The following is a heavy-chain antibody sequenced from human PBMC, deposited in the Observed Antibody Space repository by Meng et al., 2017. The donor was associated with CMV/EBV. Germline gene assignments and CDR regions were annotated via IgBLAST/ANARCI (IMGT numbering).Heavy chain of an antibody. CDR2: IYYSGST. CDR3: ARVMGPNRTPYYFDY. J-gene: IGHJ4*02. D-gene: IGHD1-14*01. CDR1: GGSISSGDYY. Sequence: QVQLQESGPGLVKPSQTLSLTCTVSGGSISSGDYYWSWIRQPPGKGLEWIGYIYYSGSTYYNPSLKSRVTISVDTSKNQFSLKLSSVTAADTAVYYCARVMGPNRTPYYFDYWGQGTLVTASS. V-gene: IGHV4-30-4*08.